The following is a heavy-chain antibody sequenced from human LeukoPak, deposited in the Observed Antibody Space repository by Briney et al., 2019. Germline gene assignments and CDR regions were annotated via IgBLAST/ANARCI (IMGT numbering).Heavy chain of an antibody. V-gene: IGHV1-18*04. CDR3: ARDRDPLDY. D-gene: IGHD3-10*01. CDR2: ISAYNGNT. J-gene: IGHJ4*02. CDR1: GYTFTGYY. Sequence: GASVKVSCKASGYTFTGYYMHWVRQAPGQGLEWMGWISAYNGNTNYAQKLQGRVTMTTDTSTSTAYMELRSLRSDGTAVYYCARDRDPLDYWGQGTLVTVSS.